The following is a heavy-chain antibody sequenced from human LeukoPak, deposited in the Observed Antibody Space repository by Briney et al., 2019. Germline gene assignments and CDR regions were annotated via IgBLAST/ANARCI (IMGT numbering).Heavy chain of an antibody. CDR2: ISGSGGST. J-gene: IGHJ4*02. V-gene: IGHV3-23*01. Sequence: GGSLRLSCAASGFTFSSYAMSWVRQAPGKGLEWVSAISGSGGSTYYADSVKGRFTISRDNSKNTLYLQMNSLRAEDTAVYYCATPDWAAAGLVRPLDYWGQGTLVTVSS. D-gene: IGHD6-13*01. CDR1: GFTFSSYA. CDR3: ATPDWAAAGLVRPLDY.